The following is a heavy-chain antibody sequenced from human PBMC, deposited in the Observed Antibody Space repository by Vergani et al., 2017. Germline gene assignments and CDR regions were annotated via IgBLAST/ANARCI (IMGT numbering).Heavy chain of an antibody. V-gene: IGHV4-39*02. CDR1: GDFISRSHYY. CDR3: ARPDGPSAIADGYDV. CDR2: ISSSGSP. J-gene: IGHJ3*01. Sequence: QLQVQESGPGLVKPSETLSLSCRVSGDFISRSHYYWGFIRQPPGKGLEWIGSISSSGSPYYNPTLKSRLAFSVDTSKNLFYLRQKSVPTTDTGMYYCARPDGPSAIADGYDVWGQGTMVTVS. D-gene: IGHD6-13*01.